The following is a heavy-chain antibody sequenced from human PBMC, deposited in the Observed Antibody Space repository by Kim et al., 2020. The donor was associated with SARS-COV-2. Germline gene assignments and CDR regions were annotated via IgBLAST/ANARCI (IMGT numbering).Heavy chain of an antibody. J-gene: IGHJ4*02. CDR1: GFTFSSYG. D-gene: IGHD3-22*01. Sequence: GGSLRLSCAASGFTFSSYGMHWVRQAPGKGLEWVAVISYDGSNKYYADSVKGRFTISRDNSKNTLYLQMNSLRAEDTAVYYCAKVVSGYYLDYFDYWGQG. CDR3: AKVVSGYYLDYFDY. CDR2: ISYDGSNK. V-gene: IGHV3-30*18.